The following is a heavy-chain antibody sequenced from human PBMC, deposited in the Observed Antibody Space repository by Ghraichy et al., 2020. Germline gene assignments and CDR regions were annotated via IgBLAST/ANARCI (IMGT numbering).Heavy chain of an antibody. CDR1: GGSVSSSSDY. J-gene: IGHJ4*02. CDR2: ILHGGST. D-gene: IGHD1-1*01. CDR3: AGYAIGTMLDN. V-gene: IGHV4-39*01. Sequence: SETLSLTCTVSGGSVSSSSDYWGWIRQPPGKGLEWIGNILHGGSTFYNPSLRGRVTISVDTSKNQFSLKLSSVTVADSAMYYCAGYAIGTMLDNWGQGTLVTVS.